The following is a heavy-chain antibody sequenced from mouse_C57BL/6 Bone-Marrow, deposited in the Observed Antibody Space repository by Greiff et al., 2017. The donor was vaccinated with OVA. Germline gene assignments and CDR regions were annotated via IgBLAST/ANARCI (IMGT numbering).Heavy chain of an antibody. V-gene: IGHV8-8*01. CDR1: GFSLSTFGMG. CDR2: IWWDDDK. Sequence: QVTLKVSGPGILQPSQTLSLTCSFSGFSLSTFGMGVGWIRQPSGKGLEWLAHIWWDDDKYYNPALKSRLTISKDTSKNQVFLKIANVDTADTATYYCARKDIYYGSSPAWFAYWGQGTLVTVSA. CDR3: ARKDIYYGSSPAWFAY. J-gene: IGHJ3*01. D-gene: IGHD1-1*01.